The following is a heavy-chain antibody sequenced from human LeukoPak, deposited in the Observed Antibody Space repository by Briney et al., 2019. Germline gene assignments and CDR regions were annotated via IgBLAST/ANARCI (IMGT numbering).Heavy chain of an antibody. V-gene: IGHV1-2*02. Sequence: ASVKVSCKASGYTFTGYYMNWVRQAPGQGLEWMGWINPNSGGTNYAQKFQGRVTMTRDTSISTAYMELSRLRSDDTAVYYCARDRVVGATTWFDPWGQGTLVTVSS. CDR1: GYTFTGYY. J-gene: IGHJ5*02. D-gene: IGHD1-26*01. CDR2: INPNSGGT. CDR3: ARDRVVGATTWFDP.